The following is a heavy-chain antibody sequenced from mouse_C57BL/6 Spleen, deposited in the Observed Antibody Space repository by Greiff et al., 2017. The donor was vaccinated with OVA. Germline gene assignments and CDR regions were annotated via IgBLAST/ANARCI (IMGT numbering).Heavy chain of an antibody. CDR1: GYTFTSYW. Sequence: QVQLQQPGAELVKPGASVKVSCKASGYTFTSYWMHWVKQRPGQGLEWIGRIHPSDSDTNYNQKFKGKATLTVAKSSSTAYMQLSSLTSEDSAVYYCAPTYGNYGWCAYWGQGTLVTVSA. D-gene: IGHD2-1*01. J-gene: IGHJ3*01. V-gene: IGHV1-74*01. CDR3: APTYGNYGWCAY. CDR2: IHPSDSDT.